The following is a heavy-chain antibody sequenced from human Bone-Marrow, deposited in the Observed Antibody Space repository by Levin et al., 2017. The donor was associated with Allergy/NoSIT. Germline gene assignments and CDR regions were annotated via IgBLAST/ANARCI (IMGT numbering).Heavy chain of an antibody. D-gene: IGHD3-22*01. Sequence: GGSLRLSCAASGLIFSNYAMNWVRQAPGKGLECVSQISGSGSNTHYADSVRGRFTFSRDNSNNTVYLQMNSLRADDTAVYYCAGYDTSGYHSPFDYWGQGTLVTVSS. CDR3: AGYDTSGYHSPFDY. J-gene: IGHJ4*02. CDR1: GLIFSNYA. V-gene: IGHV3-23*01. CDR2: ISGSGSNT.